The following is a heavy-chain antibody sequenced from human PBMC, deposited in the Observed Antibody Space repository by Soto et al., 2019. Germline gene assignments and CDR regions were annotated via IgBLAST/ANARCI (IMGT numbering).Heavy chain of an antibody. CDR1: GFTFTNYW. CDR3: TRVGYGSGKDFDY. CDR2: INTDESST. D-gene: IGHD3-10*01. Sequence: EVQLVESGGGLVQTGGSLRLSCAASGFTFTNYWMHWVRQAPGKGLVWVSRINTDESSTEYVDSVKGRFTISRDNAKNTLYLQMTSLGADDTAVYYCTRVGYGSGKDFDYWGQGTLVTVSS. V-gene: IGHV3-74*03. J-gene: IGHJ4*02.